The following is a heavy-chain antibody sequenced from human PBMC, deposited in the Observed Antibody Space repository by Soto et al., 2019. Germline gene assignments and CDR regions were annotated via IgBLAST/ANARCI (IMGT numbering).Heavy chain of an antibody. CDR1: GGTFSSYA. CDR3: ARLRGIAAPHYYCYFGMDV. CDR2: IIPIFGTA. J-gene: IGHJ6*02. V-gene: IGHV1-69*01. D-gene: IGHD6-13*01. Sequence: QVQLVQSGAEVKKPGSSVKVSCKASGGTFSSYAISWVRQAPGQGLEWMGGIIPIFGTANYAQKFQGRVTITADESTSRAYMELSSLRSEDTAVYYCARLRGIAAPHYYCYFGMDVWGQGTTVTVSS.